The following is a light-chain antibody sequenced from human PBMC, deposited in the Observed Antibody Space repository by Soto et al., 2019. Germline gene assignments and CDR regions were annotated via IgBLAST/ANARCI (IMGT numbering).Light chain of an antibody. CDR3: QQRYNWLT. CDR1: QTVSTY. CDR2: GAS. Sequence: IVLTQSPATLSLSPGEIATLSFRARQTVSTYLSWYQHKPGQAPRLLIYGASNRATGIPARFSGSGSGTDFTLTISSLEPEDSAVYYCQQRYNWLTFGGGTKVDIK. J-gene: IGKJ4*01. V-gene: IGKV3-11*01.